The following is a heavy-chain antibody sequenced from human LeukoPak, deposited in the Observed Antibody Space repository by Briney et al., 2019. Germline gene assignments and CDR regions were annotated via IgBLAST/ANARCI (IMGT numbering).Heavy chain of an antibody. V-gene: IGHV1-2*02. CDR2: ISPNSGGT. CDR3: ARALGIAAAGTALILGY. D-gene: IGHD6-13*01. J-gene: IGHJ4*02. Sequence: ASVKVSCKASGYTFTGYYMHWVRQAPGQGLEWMGWISPNSGGTNYAQKFQGRVTMTRDTSISTAYMELSRLRSDDTAVYYCARALGIAAAGTALILGYWGQGTLVTVSS. CDR1: GYTFTGYY.